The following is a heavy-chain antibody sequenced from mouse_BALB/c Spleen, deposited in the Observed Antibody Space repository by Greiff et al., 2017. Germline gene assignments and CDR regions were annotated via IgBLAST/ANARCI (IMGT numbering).Heavy chain of an antibody. D-gene: IGHD1-1*01. J-gene: IGHJ4*01. CDR1: GFNIKDTY. CDR3: ARSDSSYPVYAMDY. Sequence: VQLKQSGAELVKPGASVKLSCTASGFNIKDTYMHWVKQRPEQGLEWIGRIDPANGNTKYDPKFQGKATITADTSSNTAYLQLSSLTSEDTAVYYCARSDSSYPVYAMDYWGQGTSVTVSS. V-gene: IGHV14-3*02. CDR2: IDPANGNT.